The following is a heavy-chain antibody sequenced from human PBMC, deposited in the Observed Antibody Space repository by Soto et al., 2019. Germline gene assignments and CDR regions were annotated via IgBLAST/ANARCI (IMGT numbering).Heavy chain of an antibody. CDR3: ARVWVFLRGVSNWFDP. D-gene: IGHD3-10*01. J-gene: IGHJ5*02. V-gene: IGHV4-59*01. CDR1: GGSISSYF. Sequence: PSETLSLTCAVSGGSISSYFWSWIRQPPGKGLEWIGYIYHSGTVKYNPSLKSRVTLSIDTSRNHLSLNLTSVTAADTAVYYCARVWVFLRGVSNWFDPWGQGILVTVSS. CDR2: IYHSGTV.